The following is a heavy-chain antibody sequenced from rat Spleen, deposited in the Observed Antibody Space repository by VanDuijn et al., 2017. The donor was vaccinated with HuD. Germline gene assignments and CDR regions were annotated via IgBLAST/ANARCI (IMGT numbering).Heavy chain of an antibody. V-gene: IGHV5-29*01. J-gene: IGHJ2*01. CDR1: GFTFSDYF. Sequence: EVQLVESDGGLVQPGRSLKVSCAASGFTFSDYFMTWVRQAPPKGLEWVATISYDGSGTYYRDSVKGRFTISRDNAKSTLYLQMDSLRSEDTATYYCVRHDDYWGQGVMVTVSS. CDR3: VRHDDY. CDR2: ISYDGSGT.